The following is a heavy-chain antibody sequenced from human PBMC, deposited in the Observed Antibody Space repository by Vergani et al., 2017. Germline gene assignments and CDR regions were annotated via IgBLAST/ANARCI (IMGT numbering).Heavy chain of an antibody. CDR3: ARDGXEDYSRFSERYYYDGMDV. D-gene: IGHD4-11*01. V-gene: IGHV3-48*03. Sequence: EVQLVESGGGLVQPGGSLRLSCAASGFTFSSYEMNWVRQAPGKGLEWVSYISSSGSTIYYADSVKGRFTISRDNAKNSLYLQMNSLRAEDTAVYYCARDGXEDYSRFSERYYYDGMDVWGQGTTVTVSS. J-gene: IGHJ6*02. CDR2: ISSSGSTI. CDR1: GFTFSSYE.